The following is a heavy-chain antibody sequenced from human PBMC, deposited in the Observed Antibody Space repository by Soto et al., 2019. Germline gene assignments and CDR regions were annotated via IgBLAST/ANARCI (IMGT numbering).Heavy chain of an antibody. CDR1: GFTFSSYA. CDR2: ISYDGSNK. V-gene: IGHV3-30-3*01. J-gene: IGHJ4*02. CDR3: PGSLALAGRGFDS. Sequence: QVQLVESGGGVVQPGRSLRLSCAASGFTFSSYAMHWVRQAPGKGLEWVAVISYDGSNKYYADSVKGRFTISRDNSKNTLYLQMNSLSAEDTAVYYCPGSLALAGRGFDSWGQGTLVPVSS. D-gene: IGHD6-19*01.